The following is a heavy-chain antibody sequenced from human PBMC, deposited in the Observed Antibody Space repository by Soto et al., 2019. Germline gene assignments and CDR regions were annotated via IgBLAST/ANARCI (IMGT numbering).Heavy chain of an antibody. D-gene: IGHD3-3*01. CDR3: ARGGGVGVAGSAAFDM. J-gene: IGHJ3*02. CDR1: GYPVTAYY. Sequence: QLHLVQSGAVVKKPGASVTVSCSASGYPVTAYYMHWVRQAPGRGLEWMGGINSATGAAKYTQTFQGRVTMTRDTSPSTVFMELSGLTSEDTAVFYWARGGGVGVAGSAAFDMWGQGTLVTVSS. CDR2: INSATGAA. V-gene: IGHV1-2*02.